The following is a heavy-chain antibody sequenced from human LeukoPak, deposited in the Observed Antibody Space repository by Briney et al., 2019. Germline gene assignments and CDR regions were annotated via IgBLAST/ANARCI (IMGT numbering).Heavy chain of an antibody. CDR2: TNHSGST. CDR1: GGSFSGYY. J-gene: IGHJ4*02. D-gene: IGHD2-15*01. CDR3: ARGARIEVVVVAATLAYYFDY. V-gene: IGHV4-34*01. Sequence: SETLSLTCAVYGGSFSGYYWSWIRQPPGKGLEWIGETNHSGSTNYNPSLKSRVTISVDTSKNQFSLKLSSVTAAGTAVYYYARGARIEVVVVAATLAYYFDYWSQGTLVTVSS.